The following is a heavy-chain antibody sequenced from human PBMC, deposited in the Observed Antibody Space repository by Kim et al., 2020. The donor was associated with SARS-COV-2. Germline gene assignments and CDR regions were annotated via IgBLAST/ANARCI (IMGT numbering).Heavy chain of an antibody. CDR3: ARRRRADAFDI. J-gene: IGHJ3*02. CDR1: GFTFSSYE. CDR2: VSASGTTM. Sequence: GGSLRLSCAASGFTFSSYEMTWVRQAPGKGLEWVSYVSASGTTMYYADSVRGRFIISSDTARDSLYLQMNSLRAEDTAVYYSARRRRADAFDIWGLGTVV. V-gene: IGHV3-48*03.